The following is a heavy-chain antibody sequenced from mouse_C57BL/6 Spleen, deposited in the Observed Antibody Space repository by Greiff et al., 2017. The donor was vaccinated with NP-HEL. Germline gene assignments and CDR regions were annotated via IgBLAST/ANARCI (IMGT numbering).Heavy chain of an antibody. CDR1: GYSITSGYD. CDR3: AREDYGSSLGYFDV. Sequence: DVQLQESGPGMVKPSQSLSLTCTVAGYSITSGYDWHWIRHFPGNKLEWMGYISYSGSTNYNPSLKSRISITHDTSKNHFFLKLNSVTTEDTATYYCAREDYGSSLGYFDVWGTGTTVTVSS. V-gene: IGHV3-1*01. J-gene: IGHJ1*03. CDR2: ISYSGST. D-gene: IGHD1-1*01.